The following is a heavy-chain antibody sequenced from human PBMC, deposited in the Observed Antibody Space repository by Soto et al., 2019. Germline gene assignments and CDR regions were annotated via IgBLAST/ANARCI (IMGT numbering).Heavy chain of an antibody. D-gene: IGHD5-12*01. CDR1: GYTFFTYD. Sequence: ASVKVSCKASGYTFFTYDISWVRQAPGQGLEWMGWISTYRGDTKYAQKFQVRVTMTTDTSKTTAYLELRSLRSDDTAVYYCARHHVPTTSENWFDPWGQGTLVTVSS. V-gene: IGHV1-18*01. J-gene: IGHJ5*02. CDR2: ISTYRGDT. CDR3: ARHHVPTTSENWFDP.